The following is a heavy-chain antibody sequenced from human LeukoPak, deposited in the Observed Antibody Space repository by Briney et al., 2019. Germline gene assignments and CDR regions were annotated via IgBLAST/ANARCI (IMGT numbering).Heavy chain of an antibody. J-gene: IGHJ4*02. CDR1: GGSFSGYY. CDR3: ARGRGITMIVGTPLDY. Sequence: SETLSLTCAVYGGSFSGYYWSWIRQPPGKGLEWIGEINHSGSTNYNPSLKSRVTISVDTSENQFSLKLSSVTAADTAVYYCARGRGITMIVGTPLDYWGQGTLVTVSS. V-gene: IGHV4-34*01. CDR2: INHSGST. D-gene: IGHD3-22*01.